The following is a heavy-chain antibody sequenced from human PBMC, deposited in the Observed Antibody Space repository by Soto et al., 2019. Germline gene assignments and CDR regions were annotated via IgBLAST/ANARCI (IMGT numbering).Heavy chain of an antibody. D-gene: IGHD3-22*01. Sequence: PGGSPRLSCAASGFTFSSYAMHWVRQAPGKGLEWVAVISYDGSNKYYADSVKGRFTISRDNSKNTLYLQMNSLRAEDTAVYYCARDEAYYYDSSGYSSAFDIWGPGTMVTVSS. J-gene: IGHJ3*02. V-gene: IGHV3-30-3*01. CDR2: ISYDGSNK. CDR3: ARDEAYYYDSSGYSSAFDI. CDR1: GFTFSSYA.